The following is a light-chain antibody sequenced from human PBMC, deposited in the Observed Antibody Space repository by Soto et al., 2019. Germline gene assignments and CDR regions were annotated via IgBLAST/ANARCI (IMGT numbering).Light chain of an antibody. CDR2: GAF. J-gene: IGKJ5*01. Sequence: EIVMTQSPATLSVSPGERATLSCRASQSVKINLAWYQQKPGQAPRLLIYGAFTRATGIPARFSGSGSGTEFTLTISNLQSEDFAVYHCQQYNNWPPITFGQGTRVEIK. V-gene: IGKV3-15*01. CDR1: QSVKIN. CDR3: QQYNNWPPIT.